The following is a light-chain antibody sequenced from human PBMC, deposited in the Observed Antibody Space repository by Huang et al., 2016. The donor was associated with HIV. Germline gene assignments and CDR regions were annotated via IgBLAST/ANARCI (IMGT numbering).Light chain of an antibody. CDR1: QSVNNY. CDR3: QQRSNLLT. Sequence: EIVLTQSPATLSLSPGERATLSCRASQSVNNYLGWYQQKPGQAPRLLSYDTSTRATGIPARFSGSGSGTAFTLTISSLEPEDFAVYYCQQRSNLLTFGGGTKVEI. V-gene: IGKV3-11*01. J-gene: IGKJ4*01. CDR2: DTS.